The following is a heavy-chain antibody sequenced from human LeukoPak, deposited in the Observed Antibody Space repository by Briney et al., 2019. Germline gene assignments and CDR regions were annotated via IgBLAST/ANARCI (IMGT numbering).Heavy chain of an antibody. D-gene: IGHD5-18*01. J-gene: IGHJ4*02. Sequence: GGAPRLSRAASGVPVSTNCMTWVRPAPGEGLEWGSTIYSGGTTYYADSVMGRFTISRHNSRNTLYLQMNSLRAEDTAVYYCARVDTVMAYYFDLWGQETLVTVSS. CDR2: IYSGGTT. CDR3: ARVDTVMAYYFDL. V-gene: IGHV3-53*04. CDR1: GVPVSTNC.